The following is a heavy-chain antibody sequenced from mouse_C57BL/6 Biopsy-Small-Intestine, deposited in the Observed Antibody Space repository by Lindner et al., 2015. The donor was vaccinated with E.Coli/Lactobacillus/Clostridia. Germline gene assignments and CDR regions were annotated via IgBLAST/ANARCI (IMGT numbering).Heavy chain of an antibody. Sequence: SVKVSCKASGYTFTARSIHWVRQAPGQRLEWMGWINTDNDRTTYSENFQGRVTITRDTSANTAYMELSSLTSEDSAVYYCARGAFLEWLDVFDIWGQGTMVTVSS. CDR1: GYTFTARS. CDR2: INTDNDRT. V-gene: IGHV1-14*01. CDR3: ARGAFLEWLDVFDI. D-gene: IGHD1-3*01. J-gene: IGHJ3*01.